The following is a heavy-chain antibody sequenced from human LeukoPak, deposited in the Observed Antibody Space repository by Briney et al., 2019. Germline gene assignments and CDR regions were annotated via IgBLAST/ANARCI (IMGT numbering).Heavy chain of an antibody. CDR1: GFTFSSYG. J-gene: IGHJ6*03. CDR2: IKQDGSEK. D-gene: IGHD1-26*01. Sequence: GGTLRLSCAASGFTFSSYGMSWVRQAPGKGLEWVANIKQDGSEKYYVDSVKGRFTISRDNAKNSLYLQMNSLRAEDTAVYYCTRVQIARWELLGYTDVWGKGTTVTVSS. V-gene: IGHV3-7*01. CDR3: TRVQIARWELLGYTDV.